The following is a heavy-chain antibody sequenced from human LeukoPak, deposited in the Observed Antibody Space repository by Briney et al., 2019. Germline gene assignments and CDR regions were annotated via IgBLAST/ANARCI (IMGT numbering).Heavy chain of an antibody. CDR1: GFTFSSYA. D-gene: IGHD3/OR15-3a*01. CDR2: ISGSGGST. V-gene: IGHV3-23*01. Sequence: GGSLRLSCAASGFTFSSYAMSWVRQAPGKGLEWVSAISGSGGSTYYADSVKGRFTISRDNSKNTLYLQMNSLRAEDTAVYYCAKGLGLDFWTAGWGALDYWGQGTLVTVSS. CDR3: AKGLGLDFWTAGWGALDY. J-gene: IGHJ4*02.